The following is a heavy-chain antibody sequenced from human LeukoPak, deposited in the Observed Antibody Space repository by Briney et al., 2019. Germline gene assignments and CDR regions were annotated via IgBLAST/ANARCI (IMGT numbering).Heavy chain of an antibody. CDR1: GYTFTGYY. D-gene: IGHD5-12*01. Sequence: ASVKVSCKASGYTFTGYYMHWVRQAPGQGLEWMGWINPNSGGTNYAQKFQGRVTMTRDTSISTAYMELSRLRSDDTAVYYCTADSGYDYDAFDIWGQGTMVTVSS. CDR2: INPNSGGT. V-gene: IGHV1-2*02. CDR3: TADSGYDYDAFDI. J-gene: IGHJ3*02.